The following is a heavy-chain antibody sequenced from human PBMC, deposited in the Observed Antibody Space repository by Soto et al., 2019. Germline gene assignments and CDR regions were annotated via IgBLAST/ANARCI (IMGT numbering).Heavy chain of an antibody. CDR1: GYTFTSYA. V-gene: IGHV1-3*01. D-gene: IGHD1-26*01. Sequence: QVQLVQSGAEVKKPGASVKVSCKASGYTFTSYAMHWVRQAPGQRLEWMGWINAGNGNTKYSQKFQGRVTITRDTPGGTAYMELRSLRSEDPAVYYCARAPGGYSGSQRFDHWGQGTLVTVSS. CDR3: ARAPGGYSGSQRFDH. J-gene: IGHJ4*02. CDR2: INAGNGNT.